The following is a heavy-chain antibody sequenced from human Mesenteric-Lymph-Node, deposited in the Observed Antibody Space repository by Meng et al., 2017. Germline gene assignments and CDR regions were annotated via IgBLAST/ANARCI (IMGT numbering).Heavy chain of an antibody. J-gene: IGHJ4*02. CDR3: ARDADRYSGYDPFDY. V-gene: IGHV6-1*01. D-gene: IGHD5-12*01. CDR2: TYYRSKWYN. CDR1: GDSVSSNSDA. Sequence: SQTLSLTCAISGDSVSSNSDAWNWIRLSPSRGLECLGRTYYRSKWYNDYAVSVKSRIPINPDTSKNQFTLQLNSVTPEDTSVYDCARDADRYSGYDPFDYWGQGTLVTVSS.